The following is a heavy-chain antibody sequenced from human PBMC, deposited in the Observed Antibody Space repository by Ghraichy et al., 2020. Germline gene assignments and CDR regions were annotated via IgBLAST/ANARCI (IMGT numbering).Heavy chain of an antibody. CDR1: GYTFINYG. D-gene: IGHD5-24*01. J-gene: IGHJ5*02. V-gene: IGHV1-18*01. CDR2: ITTRSGNT. CDR3: ARGINWFDP. Sequence: ASVKGSCKASGYTFINYGITWVRQAPGQGLEWMGWITTRSGNTQYARKFQGRVTMTTDTSTSTAYMELGSLRSDDTALYYCARGINWFDPWGQGTLVTVSS.